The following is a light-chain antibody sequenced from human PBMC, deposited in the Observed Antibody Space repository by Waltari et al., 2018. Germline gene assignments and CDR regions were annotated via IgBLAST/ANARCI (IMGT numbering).Light chain of an antibody. V-gene: IGLV3-1*01. CDR1: KLGDKY. CDR3: QAREV. Sequence: SYELTQPTSVSVSPGQTASTTSSRDKLGDKYACWYQQKPGQSPVLVIYQDSKRPSGIPERFSGSNSGNTATLTISGTQAMDEADYYCQAREVFGGGTKLTVL. J-gene: IGLJ2*01. CDR2: QDS.